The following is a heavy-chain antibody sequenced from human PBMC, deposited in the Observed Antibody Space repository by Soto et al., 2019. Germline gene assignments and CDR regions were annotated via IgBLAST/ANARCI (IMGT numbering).Heavy chain of an antibody. CDR1: GFTFSSYG. J-gene: IGHJ4*02. CDR2: ISYDGSNK. D-gene: IGHD5-12*01. Sequence: PGGSLRLSCAASGFTFSSYGMHWVRQAPGEGLEWVAVISYDGSNKYYADSVKGRFTISRDNSKNTLYLQMNSLRAEDTAVYYCAKGGRLRFGSGPYYFDYWGQGTLVTVSS. V-gene: IGHV3-30*18. CDR3: AKGGRLRFGSGPYYFDY.